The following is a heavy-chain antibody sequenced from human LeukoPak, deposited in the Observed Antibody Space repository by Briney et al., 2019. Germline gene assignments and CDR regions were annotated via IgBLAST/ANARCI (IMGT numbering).Heavy chain of an antibody. J-gene: IGHJ4*02. CDR3: TRDGGSCTNGVCYYFDY. CDR2: IRSKAYGGTT. CDR1: GFTFGDYA. D-gene: IGHD2-8*01. V-gene: IGHV3-49*04. Sequence: GRSLRLSCTASGFTFGDYAMSWVRQAPGRGLEWVGFIRSKAYGGTTECAASVKGRFTISRDDSKSIAYLQMNSLKTEDTAVYYCTRDGGSCTNGVCYYFDYWGQGTLVTVSS.